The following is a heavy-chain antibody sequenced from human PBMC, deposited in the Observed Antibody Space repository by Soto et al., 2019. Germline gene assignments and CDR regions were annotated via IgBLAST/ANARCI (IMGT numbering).Heavy chain of an antibody. CDR3: ARVLRYFDWSIDY. V-gene: IGHV1-3*01. D-gene: IGHD3-9*01. J-gene: IGHJ4*02. CDR2: VNXGNGNX. CDR1: GYTFTTYA. Sequence: XVKVSCKASGYTFTTYAMHWVRQAPGQRLEWMGWVNXGNGNXKYSKKFQGRXXITRDKSXXKAYMELSSLRSEETAVYYCARVLRYFDWSIDYWGQGTLVTVSS.